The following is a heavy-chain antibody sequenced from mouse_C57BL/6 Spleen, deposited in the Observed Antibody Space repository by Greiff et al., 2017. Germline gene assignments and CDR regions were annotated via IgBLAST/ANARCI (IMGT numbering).Heavy chain of an antibody. CDR2: IDPSDSET. V-gene: IGHV1-52*01. Sequence: QVQLQQPGAELVRPGSSVKLSCKASGYTFTSYWMHWVKQRPIQGLEWIGNIDPSDSETHYNQKFKDKATLTVDKSSSTAYMQLSSLTSEDSAVYYCARGGTGNAMGYRGQGTSVTVSS. J-gene: IGHJ4*01. CDR3: ARGGTGNAMGY. D-gene: IGHD3-3*01. CDR1: GYTFTSYW.